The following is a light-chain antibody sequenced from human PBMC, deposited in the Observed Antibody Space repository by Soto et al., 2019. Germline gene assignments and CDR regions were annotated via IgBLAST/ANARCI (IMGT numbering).Light chain of an antibody. CDR2: GAS. J-gene: IGKJ1*01. CDR1: QSISIH. CDR3: QQYNNWTSWT. V-gene: IGKV3-15*01. Sequence: EIVMTQSPATLSVSPGERATLSCRASQSISIHLAWYQQKPGQAPRLLIYGASTRDTVTPARFSGSGSGTEFTLTISSLQSEDFAVYYCQQYNNWTSWTFGQGNKVEIK.